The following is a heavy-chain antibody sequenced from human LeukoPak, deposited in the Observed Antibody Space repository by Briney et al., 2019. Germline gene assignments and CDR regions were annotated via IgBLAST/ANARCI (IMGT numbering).Heavy chain of an antibody. CDR1: GFTFSSYA. V-gene: IGHV3-23*01. CDR2: ISGSGGST. CDR3: AKVAQIFGVVMGAFDI. D-gene: IGHD3-3*01. Sequence: GGSLRLSCAASGFTFSSYAMSWVRQAPGKGLEWVSAISGSGGSTYYADSVKGRFTISRDNSKNTLYLQMNSLRAEDTAVYYCAKVAQIFGVVMGAFDIWGQGTMVTVSS. J-gene: IGHJ3*02.